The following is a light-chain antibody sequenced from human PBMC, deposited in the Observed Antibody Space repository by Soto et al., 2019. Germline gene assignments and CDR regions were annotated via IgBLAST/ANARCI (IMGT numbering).Light chain of an antibody. CDR3: CSYAGSYTHV. J-gene: IGLJ1*01. V-gene: IGLV2-14*02. Sequence: QSALTQPASVSGSPGQSITISCTGTSSDVGSYNLVSWYQQHPGKAPKLMIYEGSKRPSGVSNRFSGSKSGNTASLTIYGLQAEDEADYYCCSYAGSYTHVFGTGTKLTVL. CDR2: EGS. CDR1: SSDVGSYNL.